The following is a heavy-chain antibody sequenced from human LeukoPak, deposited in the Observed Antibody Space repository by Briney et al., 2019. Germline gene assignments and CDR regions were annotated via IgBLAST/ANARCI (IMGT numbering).Heavy chain of an antibody. CDR3: AREGYSSSWYGGAYYGMDV. Sequence: GASVKVSCKASGYTFTSYYMHWVRQAPGQGLEWMGIINPSGGSTSYAQKFQGRVTMTRDTSTSTVYMELSSLRSDDTAVYYCAREGYSSSWYGGAYYGMDVWGQGTTVTVSS. J-gene: IGHJ6*02. CDR2: INPSGGST. V-gene: IGHV1-46*01. D-gene: IGHD6-13*01. CDR1: GYTFTSYY.